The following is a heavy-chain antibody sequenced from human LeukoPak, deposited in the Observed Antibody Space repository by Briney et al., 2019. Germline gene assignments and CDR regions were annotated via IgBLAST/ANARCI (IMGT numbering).Heavy chain of an antibody. D-gene: IGHD3-3*01. CDR2: IYSGGNT. Sequence: GGSLRLSCAASGFTVSSNYMNWVRQAPGKGLECVSVIYSGGNTFYADSVKGRFTISRDNSKNTLYLQMNSLRAEDTAVYYCAKSRNYDFWSGHKYYFDYWGQGTLVTVSS. CDR1: GFTVSSNY. V-gene: IGHV3-66*01. J-gene: IGHJ4*02. CDR3: AKSRNYDFWSGHKYYFDY.